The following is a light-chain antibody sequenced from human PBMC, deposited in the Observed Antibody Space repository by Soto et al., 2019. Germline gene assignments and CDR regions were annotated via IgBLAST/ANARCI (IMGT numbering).Light chain of an antibody. CDR2: KAS. Sequence: DIQATQSPPTLSASVGDRVTITCRASQTISSWLAWYQQKPGKAPKLLIYKASTLKSGVPSRFSGSGSGTDFTLTISSLQPEDFATYYCQQANSFPLLFGPGTKVDIK. CDR1: QTISSW. V-gene: IGKV1-5*03. J-gene: IGKJ3*01. CDR3: QQANSFPLL.